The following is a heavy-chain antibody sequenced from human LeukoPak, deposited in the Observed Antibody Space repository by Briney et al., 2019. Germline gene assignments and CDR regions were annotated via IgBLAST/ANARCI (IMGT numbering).Heavy chain of an antibody. J-gene: IGHJ6*02. D-gene: IGHD2-2*01. V-gene: IGHV3-23*01. CDR2: ISSSGAST. CDR3: AKSRAVVPAAPRQAYYYYGMDV. CDR1: GFTFSSHA. Sequence: GGSLRLSCAASGFTFSSHAMSWVRQGPGKGLEWVSVISSSGASTYYADSVKGRFTISRDNSKNTMYLQMNSLRGEDTAVYYCAKSRAVVPAAPRQAYYYYGMDVWGQGTTVTVSS.